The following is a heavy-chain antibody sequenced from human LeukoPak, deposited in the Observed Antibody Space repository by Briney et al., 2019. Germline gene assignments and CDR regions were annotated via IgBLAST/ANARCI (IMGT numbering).Heavy chain of an antibody. CDR1: GFTVSNSY. Sequence: GGSLRLSCAGSGFTVSNSYTNWVRQAPGKGLEWVSVINGGGSTYYADSVKGRFTISRDNSKNTLCLQMNSLRAEDTAVYYCARDRDSSGSGSPEYWGQGTLVTVSS. J-gene: IGHJ4*02. V-gene: IGHV3-66*01. CDR3: ARDRDSSGSGSPEY. CDR2: INGGGST. D-gene: IGHD3-10*01.